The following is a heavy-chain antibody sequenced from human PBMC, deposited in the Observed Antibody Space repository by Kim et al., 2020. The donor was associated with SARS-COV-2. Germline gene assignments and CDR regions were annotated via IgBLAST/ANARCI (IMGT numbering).Heavy chain of an antibody. CDR1: GFTFSSYD. V-gene: IGHV3-13*01. CDR2: IGTAGDT. Sequence: GGSLRLSCAASGFTFSSYDMHWVRQATGKGLEWVSAIGTAGDTYYPGSVKGRFTISRENAKNSLYLQMNSLRAGDTAVYYCARGVAVAGKSSYYYYGMDVWGQGTTVTVSS. CDR3: ARGVAVAGKSSYYYYGMDV. D-gene: IGHD6-19*01. J-gene: IGHJ6*02.